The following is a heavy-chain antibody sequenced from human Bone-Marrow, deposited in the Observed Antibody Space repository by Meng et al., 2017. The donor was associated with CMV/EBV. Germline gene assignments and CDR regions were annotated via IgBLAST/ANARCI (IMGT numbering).Heavy chain of an antibody. Sequence: ASVKVSCKASGYTFTSYGITWVRQAPGQGLEWMGWISVYNGSTNYAQMFQGRVTMTTDTSTSTAYMELSSLRSEDTAVYYCARGVRRSTSFDYWGQGTLVTVSS. CDR2: ISVYNGST. D-gene: IGHD2-2*01. CDR1: GYTFTSYG. CDR3: ARGVRRSTSFDY. J-gene: IGHJ4*02. V-gene: IGHV1-18*01.